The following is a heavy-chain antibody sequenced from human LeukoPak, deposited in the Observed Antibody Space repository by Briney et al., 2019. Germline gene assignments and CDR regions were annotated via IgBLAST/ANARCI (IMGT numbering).Heavy chain of an antibody. Sequence: GGSLRLSCAASGFTFSSDAMSWVRQAPGKGLEWVSAISSSGGSTYYADSVKGRFTISRDNSKNTLGLQMNSLRAEDTAVYYCAGLYYDSSGYYLLFDYWGQGTLVTVSS. CDR3: AGLYYDSSGYYLLFDY. CDR1: GFTFSSDA. V-gene: IGHV3-23*01. CDR2: ISSSGGST. D-gene: IGHD3-22*01. J-gene: IGHJ4*02.